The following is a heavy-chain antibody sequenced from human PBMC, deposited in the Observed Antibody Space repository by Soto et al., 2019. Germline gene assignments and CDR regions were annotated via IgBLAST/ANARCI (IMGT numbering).Heavy chain of an antibody. D-gene: IGHD2-2*01. CDR2: IFTSLGA. Sequence: PSETLSLTCTVSGGSITSDYWSWIRQPPGKGLEWLGYIFTSLGANYNPSLGSRGTISLDTSKNQLSLSLRSVTAADTAIYFCVSYLNDAMGYWGQGTLVTVSS. CDR1: GGSITSDY. V-gene: IGHV4-59*01. CDR3: VSYLNDAMGY. J-gene: IGHJ4*02.